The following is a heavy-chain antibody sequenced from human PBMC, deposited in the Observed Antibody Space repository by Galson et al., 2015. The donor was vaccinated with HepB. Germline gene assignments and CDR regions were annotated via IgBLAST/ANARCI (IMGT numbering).Heavy chain of an antibody. CDR3: AKGLSGLIWPHTRTPDY. V-gene: IGHV3-23*01. CDR2: LGSNGVDT. CDR1: GFSFDTHA. Sequence: SLRLSCAVSGFSFDTHALIWFRQAPGKGPEWISLLGSNGVDTRYAESVKGRFTVSRDASKNSLYLQMSSLRAEDTAIYYCAKGLSGLIWPHTRTPDYWGQGTLVTVSS. J-gene: IGHJ4*02. D-gene: IGHD2-15*01.